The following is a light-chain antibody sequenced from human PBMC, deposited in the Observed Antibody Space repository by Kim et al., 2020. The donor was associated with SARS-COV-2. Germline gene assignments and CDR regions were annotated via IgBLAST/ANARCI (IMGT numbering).Light chain of an antibody. Sequence: ASVGDTVTITCRSRQSIGPWLGWYQQKVGKARKLLISGASDLEIGVPSRFSGRGSGTDFTLTITSLQPEDFATYYCQQGTTFPWTFGPGTKVDIK. J-gene: IGKJ1*01. CDR2: GAS. V-gene: IGKV1-12*01. CDR1: QSIGPW. CDR3: QQGTTFPWT.